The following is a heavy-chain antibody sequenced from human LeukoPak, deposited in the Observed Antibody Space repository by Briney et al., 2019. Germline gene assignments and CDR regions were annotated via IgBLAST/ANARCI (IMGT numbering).Heavy chain of an antibody. CDR1: GYTFTGYY. CDR2: INPNSGGT. V-gene: IGHV1-2*02. Sequence: ASVKVSCKASGYTFTGYYMHWVRQAPGQGLEWMGWINPNSGGTNYAQKFQGRVTMTRDTSISTAYMELSRLRSDDTAVYYCARATSGWYLAPFDYWGQGTLVTVSS. J-gene: IGHJ4*02. CDR3: ARATSGWYLAPFDY. D-gene: IGHD6-19*01.